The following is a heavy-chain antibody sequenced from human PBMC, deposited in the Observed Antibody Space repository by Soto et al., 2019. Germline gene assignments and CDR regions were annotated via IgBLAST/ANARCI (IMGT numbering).Heavy chain of an antibody. CDR1: GYSFTNYW. Sequence: EVQLVQSGAEVKKTGESLRISCKGSGYSFTNYWITWVRQMPGKGLEWLGRVDPTDSYSNYSPSFQGHVTISADKSISSAYLHWSSLKASDTATYYCARDSYYTWGNYFTYYIYAMDVWGQGTTVTVSS. CDR3: ARDSYYTWGNYFTYYIYAMDV. V-gene: IGHV5-10-1*03. CDR2: VDPTDSYS. J-gene: IGHJ6*02. D-gene: IGHD3-3*01.